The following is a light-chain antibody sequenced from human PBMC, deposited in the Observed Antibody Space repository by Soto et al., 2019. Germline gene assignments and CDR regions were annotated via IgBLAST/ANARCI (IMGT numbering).Light chain of an antibody. CDR1: RGISSN. Sequence: IVMTQSPATLSVSPGERATLSCRAIRGISSNLAWYQQKPGQAPRLLIYDASSRATGIPDRFSGGGSGTDFTLTISRLEPEDFAVYYCQQFSSYPLTFGGGTKVDIK. CDR3: QQFSSYPLT. V-gene: IGKV3-20*01. J-gene: IGKJ4*01. CDR2: DAS.